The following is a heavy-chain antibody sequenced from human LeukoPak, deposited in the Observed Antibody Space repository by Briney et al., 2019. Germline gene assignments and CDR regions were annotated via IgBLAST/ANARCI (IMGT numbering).Heavy chain of an antibody. Sequence: ASVKVSCKASGYTFTSYYMHWVRQAPGQGLEWMGIINPSGGSTSYAQKFQGRVTMTRDTSTSPVYMELSSLRSEDTAVYYCARVNSVVVAAGRGGLDPWGQGTLVTVSS. CDR2: INPSGGST. J-gene: IGHJ5*02. V-gene: IGHV1-46*01. CDR3: ARVNSVVVAAGRGGLDP. D-gene: IGHD2-15*01. CDR1: GYTFTSYY.